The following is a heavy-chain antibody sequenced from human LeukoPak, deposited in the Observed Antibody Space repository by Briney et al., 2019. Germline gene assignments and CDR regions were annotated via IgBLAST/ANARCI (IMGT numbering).Heavy chain of an antibody. CDR3: ATEGITGTTGDY. J-gene: IGHJ4*02. CDR1: GYTLTELS. CDR2: FDPEDGET. D-gene: IGHD1-7*01. Sequence: ASVKVSCKVSGYTLTELSMHWVRQAPGKGPEWMGGFDPEDGETIYAQKFQGRVTMTEDTSTDTAYMELSSLRSEDTAVYYCATEGITGTTGDYWGQGTLVTVSS. V-gene: IGHV1-24*01.